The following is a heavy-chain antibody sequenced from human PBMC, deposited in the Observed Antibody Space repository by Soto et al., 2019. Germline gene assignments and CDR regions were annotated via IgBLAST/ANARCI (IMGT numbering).Heavy chain of an antibody. CDR1: GYTFASFA. CDR2: INAGNGNI. Sequence: SVKGSCKASGYTFASFAIRWVRQAPGQGLEWMGWINAGNGNIKHSQKFQHRVTITRDTSASTAYMALSSLRFEDTAVYYCARDGAVAGDSNFDYWGQGTLVTVSS. CDR3: ARDGAVAGDSNFDY. J-gene: IGHJ4*02. D-gene: IGHD6-19*01. V-gene: IGHV1-3*01.